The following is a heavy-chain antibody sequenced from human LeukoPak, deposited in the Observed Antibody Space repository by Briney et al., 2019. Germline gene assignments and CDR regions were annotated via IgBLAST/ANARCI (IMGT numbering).Heavy chain of an antibody. CDR1: GLTFSSYA. J-gene: IGHJ4*02. Sequence: GGSLRLSCAASGLTFSSYAMNWVRQASGKGLEWVSGITENGRKTYYADSVKGRFSISRDNSQSTLYLQMSDLRAEDTAVYYCAKITMATTPNYWGQGTLVTVSP. CDR2: ITENGRKT. V-gene: IGHV3-23*01. CDR3: AKITMATTPNY. D-gene: IGHD3-10*01.